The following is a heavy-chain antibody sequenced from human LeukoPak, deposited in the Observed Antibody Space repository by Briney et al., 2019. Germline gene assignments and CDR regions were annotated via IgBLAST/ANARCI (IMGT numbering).Heavy chain of an antibody. V-gene: IGHV3-48*03. CDR3: ARAGPGFGDETMYYYDSSGYYPIDY. Sequence: QTGGSLRLSCAASGFTFSSYEMNWVRQAPGKGLDWVSYISSSGSTIYYADSVKGRFTISRDNAKNSLYLQMNRLRAEDKAVYYCARAGPGFGDETMYYYDSSGYYPIDYWGQGPLVTVSS. CDR2: ISSSGSTI. J-gene: IGHJ4*02. D-gene: IGHD3-22*01. CDR1: GFTFSSYE.